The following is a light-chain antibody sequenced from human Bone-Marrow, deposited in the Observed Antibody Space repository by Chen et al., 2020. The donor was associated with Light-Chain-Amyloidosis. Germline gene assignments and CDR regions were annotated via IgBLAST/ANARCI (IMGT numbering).Light chain of an antibody. CDR1: DLPTKY. V-gene: IGLV3-25*03. CDR3: QSADSSGTYEVI. J-gene: IGLJ2*01. CDR2: RDT. Sequence: SYHLPQPPSVSVSPGHTARITCSGDDLPTKYAYWYQQKPGQAPVLVIHRDTERPSGISERFSGSSSGTTATLTISGVQAEDEADYHCQSADSSGTYEVIFGGGTKLTVL.